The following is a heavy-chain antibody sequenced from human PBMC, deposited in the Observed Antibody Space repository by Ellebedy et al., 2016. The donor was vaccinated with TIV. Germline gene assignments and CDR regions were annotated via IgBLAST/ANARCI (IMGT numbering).Heavy chain of an antibody. D-gene: IGHD4-11*01. Sequence: SETLSLTXTVSGASVSSIDYYWSWIRQPPGKGLEWIGYIHHSGTTHYNPSLKGRGTISEDTSKKQISLRLSSVTAADTAVYYCARTVEGPLVFDYWGQGILVTVSS. CDR2: IHHSGTT. CDR1: GASVSSIDYY. V-gene: IGHV4-30-4*01. J-gene: IGHJ4*02. CDR3: ARTVEGPLVFDY.